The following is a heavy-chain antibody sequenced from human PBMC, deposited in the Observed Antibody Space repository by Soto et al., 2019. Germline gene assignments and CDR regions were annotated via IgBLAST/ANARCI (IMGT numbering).Heavy chain of an antibody. V-gene: IGHV3-64*01. CDR3: ARESMNVRGLVP. CDR1: GFTFSSYA. CDR2: ISSNGGST. D-gene: IGHD3-10*02. J-gene: IGHJ5*02. Sequence: PGGSLRLSCAASGFTFSSYAMHWVRQAPGKGLEYVSAISSNGGSTYYANSVKGRFTISRDNSKNTLYLQMGSLRAEDMAVYYCARESMNVRGLVPWGQGTLVTVSS.